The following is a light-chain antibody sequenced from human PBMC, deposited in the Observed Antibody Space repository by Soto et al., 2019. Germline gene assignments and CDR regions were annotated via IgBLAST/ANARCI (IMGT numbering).Light chain of an antibody. J-gene: IGKJ2*01. Sequence: EIVLTQSPAILSLSPGERATLSCRASQSVSSYLAWYQQKPGQAPRLLIYGASNRATDIPARFSGSGSGTDFTLTISSLESEDFAVYYCQQRGNWPRTFGQGTKLEIK. CDR3: QQRGNWPRT. CDR2: GAS. CDR1: QSVSSY. V-gene: IGKV3-11*01.